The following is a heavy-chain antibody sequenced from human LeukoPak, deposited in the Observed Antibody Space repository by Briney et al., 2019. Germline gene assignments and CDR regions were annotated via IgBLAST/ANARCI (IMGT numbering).Heavy chain of an antibody. Sequence: GGSLRLSCAASGFTFSNFWMHWVRQVPGKGLVWVSGINHDGTGTHYADSVKGRFTISRDNAKNTLYLQMNSLRVEDTAVYYCVRKFATGDWGQGTLVTVSS. D-gene: IGHD1-14*01. CDR2: INHDGTGT. J-gene: IGHJ4*02. V-gene: IGHV3-74*01. CDR3: VRKFATGD. CDR1: GFTFSNFW.